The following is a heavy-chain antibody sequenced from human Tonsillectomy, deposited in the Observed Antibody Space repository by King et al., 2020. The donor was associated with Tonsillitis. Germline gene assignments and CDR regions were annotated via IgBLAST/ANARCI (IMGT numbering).Heavy chain of an antibody. V-gene: IGHV4-30-2*01. Sequence: LQLQESGSGLVKPSQTLSLTCAVSGGSISSGGYSWSWIRQPPGKGLEWIGYIYHSGSTYYNPSLKSRVTISLDRSKNQFSLKLRSVTAADTAVYYCATVHYYGSGSSPRLNWFDPWGQGTLVTVSS. CDR2: IYHSGST. D-gene: IGHD3-10*01. CDR3: ATVHYYGSGSSPRLNWFDP. J-gene: IGHJ5*02. CDR1: GGSISSGGYS.